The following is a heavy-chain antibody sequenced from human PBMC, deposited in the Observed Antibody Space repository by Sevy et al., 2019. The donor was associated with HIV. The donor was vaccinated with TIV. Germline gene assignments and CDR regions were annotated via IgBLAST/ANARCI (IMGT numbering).Heavy chain of an antibody. CDR2: MGHSGYT. CDR3: ARGGNVHGGLYFDL. D-gene: IGHD2-15*01. V-gene: IGHV4-61*01. J-gene: IGHJ4*02. CDR1: GDSGDRTIYY. Sequence: SETLSLTCTVSGDSGDRTIYYWTWIRQPPGKALEWIGFMGHSGYTSYNASLKSRVVLSIDAARNQFSLKLTSVQAADTAIYYCARGGNVHGGLYFDLWDQGSLVTVSS.